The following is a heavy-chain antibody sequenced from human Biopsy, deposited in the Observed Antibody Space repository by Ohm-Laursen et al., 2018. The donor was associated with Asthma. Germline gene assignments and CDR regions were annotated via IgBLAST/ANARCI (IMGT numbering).Heavy chain of an antibody. CDR3: AKVGHGYGDYVGYLDP. V-gene: IGHV3-23*01. J-gene: IGHJ5*02. CDR2: ISSGGGTI. CDR1: GFTLSSYA. Sequence: SLRLSCADTGFTLSSYAIHWVRQAPGKGLEWVSVISSGGGTIDYADSVKGRFTISRNISTNTVYLQMDSLSADDTAVYYCAKVGHGYGDYVGYLDPWGQGTLVTVSS. D-gene: IGHD4-17*01.